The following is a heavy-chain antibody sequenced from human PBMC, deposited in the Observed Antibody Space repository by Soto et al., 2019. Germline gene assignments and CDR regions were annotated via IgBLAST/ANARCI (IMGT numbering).Heavy chain of an antibody. CDR2: IFANRNT. Sequence: SETLSLTCTVSGGSISEKYWNWVRQPPGKGLEWIGLIFANRNTDYNPSLKSRVTMSVDASKNQFSLRLTSMTAADTAVYYCVASLAASGLNWLDPWGRGTLVTVSS. V-gene: IGHV4-4*07. CDR1: GGSISEKY. J-gene: IGHJ5*02. CDR3: VASLAASGLNWLDP. D-gene: IGHD6-13*01.